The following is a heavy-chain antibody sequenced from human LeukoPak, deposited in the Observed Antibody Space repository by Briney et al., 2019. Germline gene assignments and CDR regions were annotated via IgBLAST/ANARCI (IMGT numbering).Heavy chain of an antibody. CDR3: AREEGVDGTSGINN. Sequence: GGSLRLSCAASGFTFSTYGMHWVRQAPGKGLEWVSDIWYNGNTYYADSVKGRFTISRDNSKSTLYLRMNSLRAEDTAVYYCAREEGVDGTSGINNWGQGTLVIVSS. J-gene: IGHJ4*02. CDR1: GFTFSTYG. CDR2: IWYNGNT. D-gene: IGHD4-23*01. V-gene: IGHV3-33*01.